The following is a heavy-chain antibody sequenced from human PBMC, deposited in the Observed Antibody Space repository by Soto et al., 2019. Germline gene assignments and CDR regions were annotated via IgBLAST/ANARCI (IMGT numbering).Heavy chain of an antibody. Sequence: QITLKESGPTRVKPTQTLALTCNFSGFSLSTSGVGVGWIRQPPGKALECLGIIYWDDDRRYSPSLKNRLTNTKDTSKRAVVLIMTNMDPDDTATYYCALRRVRAGSGWDVGVFDYWGQGCLVTVSS. CDR2: IYWDDDR. J-gene: IGHJ4*02. D-gene: IGHD2-15*01. CDR3: ALRRVRAGSGWDVGVFDY. V-gene: IGHV2-5*02. CDR1: GFSLSTSGVG.